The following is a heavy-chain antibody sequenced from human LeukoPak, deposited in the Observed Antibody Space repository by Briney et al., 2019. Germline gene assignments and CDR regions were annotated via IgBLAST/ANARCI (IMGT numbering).Heavy chain of an antibody. V-gene: IGHV1-69*05. Sequence: GSSVKVSCKASGGTFSSYAISWVRQAPGQGLEWMGRIIPIFGTANYAQKFQGRVTITTDESTSTAYMELSSLRSEDTAVYYRARLAIDYNWFDPWGQGTLVTVSS. J-gene: IGHJ5*02. D-gene: IGHD5-12*01. CDR3: ARLAIDYNWFDP. CDR1: GGTFSSYA. CDR2: IIPIFGTA.